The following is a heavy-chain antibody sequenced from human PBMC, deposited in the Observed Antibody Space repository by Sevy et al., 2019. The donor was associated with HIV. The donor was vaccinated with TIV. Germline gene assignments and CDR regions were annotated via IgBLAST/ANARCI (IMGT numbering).Heavy chain of an antibody. J-gene: IGHJ6*02. D-gene: IGHD3-10*01. V-gene: IGHV3-49*03. Sequence: GGSLRLSCTSSGFRFGDYAMSWLRQAPGKGLEWVGLIRSKTFGGTIEDAASVKGRFIISRDDSKNIAYLQMNRLKTEDTAVYYCTRVRGTISPYYYFGMDVWGQGTTVTVSS. CDR2: IRSKTFGGTI. CDR3: TRVRGTISPYYYFGMDV. CDR1: GFRFGDYA.